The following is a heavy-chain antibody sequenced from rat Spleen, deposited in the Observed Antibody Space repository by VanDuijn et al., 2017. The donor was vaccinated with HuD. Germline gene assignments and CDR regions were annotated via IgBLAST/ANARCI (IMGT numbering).Heavy chain of an antibody. V-gene: IGHV5-20*01. CDR3: TTDRLGADYFDY. CDR2: ISYGGGST. Sequence: EVQLVESGGGLVQPGRSLKLSCAASGFTFSDYYMAWVRQAPKKGLEWVAYISYGGGSTYYGDSVKGRFTISRDNAKRTLYLQMDSLRSEDTATYYCTTDRLGADYFDYWGQGVMVTVSS. CDR1: GFTFSDYY. J-gene: IGHJ2*01. D-gene: IGHD5-1*01.